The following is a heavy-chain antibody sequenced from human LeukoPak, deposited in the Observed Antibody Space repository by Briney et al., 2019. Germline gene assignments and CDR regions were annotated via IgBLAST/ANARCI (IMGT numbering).Heavy chain of an antibody. CDR1: GFAFGSDA. CDR2: ISDSGGGT. J-gene: IGHJ5*02. V-gene: IGHV3-23*01. Sequence: GGSLRLSCTASGFAFGSDAMTWVRQAPGKGLEYVSSISDSGGGTYYAGSVKGRFTISRDNSKNALYLRMSSLRAEDTAVYFCVRGGGRTEADSWGQGTLVTVSS. CDR3: VRGGGRTEADS. D-gene: IGHD1-1*01.